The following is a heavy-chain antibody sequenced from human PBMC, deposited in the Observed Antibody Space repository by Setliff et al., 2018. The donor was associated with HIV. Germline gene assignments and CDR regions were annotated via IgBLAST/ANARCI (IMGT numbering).Heavy chain of an antibody. D-gene: IGHD5-12*01. Sequence: SVKVSCKASGDSLSNYVITWVRRAPGQGLEWMGGIVPLFGTTNYAQNFQGRLTITTDQIMTTAYMELTSLRSEDTAVYYCARARFHRGYSGYDDYWGPGTLVTVSS. V-gene: IGHV1-69*05. CDR3: ARARFHRGYSGYDDY. CDR1: GDSLSNYV. J-gene: IGHJ4*02. CDR2: IVPLFGTT.